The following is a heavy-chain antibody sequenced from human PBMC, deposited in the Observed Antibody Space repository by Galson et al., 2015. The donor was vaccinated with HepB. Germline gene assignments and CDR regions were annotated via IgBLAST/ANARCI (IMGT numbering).Heavy chain of an antibody. CDR1: GYTFTSYG. Sequence: SVKVSCKASGYTFTSYGISWVRQAPGQGLEWMGWISAYNGNTNYEQKFQGGLTMTTDTSTSTAYMDLRSLRSDDTAVYYCARGAGDYINYYFNYWGQGTLVSVSS. CDR3: ARGAGDYINYYFNY. CDR2: ISAYNGNT. J-gene: IGHJ4*02. V-gene: IGHV1-18*04. D-gene: IGHD4-17*01.